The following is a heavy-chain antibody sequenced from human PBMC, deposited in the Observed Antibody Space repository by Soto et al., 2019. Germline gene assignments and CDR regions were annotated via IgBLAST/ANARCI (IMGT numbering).Heavy chain of an antibody. J-gene: IGHJ5*02. D-gene: IGHD1-1*01. Sequence: SETLSLTCGVSSGSISSRNWLSWVRQPPGKGLEWIGEISHSGRTNYNPSLESRVTMSVDKSRNQFYLKLNFVTAADTAVYYCATQTYSYNWHHWGQGTLVTVSS. CDR1: SGSISSRNW. CDR2: ISHSGRT. V-gene: IGHV4-4*02. CDR3: ATQTYSYNWHH.